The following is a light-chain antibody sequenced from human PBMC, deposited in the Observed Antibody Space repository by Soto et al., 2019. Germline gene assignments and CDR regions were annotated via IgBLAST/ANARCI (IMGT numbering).Light chain of an antibody. V-gene: IGKV3-20*01. CDR3: QQYGSSPYT. CDR2: GTS. Sequence: PGTLSLSPGERATLSCRASQSVSSTYLAWYQQKPGQAPRLLIYGTSSRATGIPDRFSGSGSGTDFTLTISRLEPEDFAVYYCQQYGSSPYTFGQGTKLEIK. J-gene: IGKJ2*01. CDR1: QSVSSTY.